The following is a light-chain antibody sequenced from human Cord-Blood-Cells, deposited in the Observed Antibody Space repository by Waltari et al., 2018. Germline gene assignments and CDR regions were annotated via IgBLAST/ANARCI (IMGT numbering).Light chain of an antibody. CDR1: KLGDKY. CDR2: QDS. Sequence: SSELTQPPSVSVSPGQTASITCSGDKLGDKYACWYQQKPGQSPVPVLYQDSKRPSGIPERFSGSNSGNTATLTISGTQAMDEADYYCQAWDSSTAVFGTGTKVTVL. V-gene: IGLV3-1*01. J-gene: IGLJ1*01. CDR3: QAWDSSTAV.